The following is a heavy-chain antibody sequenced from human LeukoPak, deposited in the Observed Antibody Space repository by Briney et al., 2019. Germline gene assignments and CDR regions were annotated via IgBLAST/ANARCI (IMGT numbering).Heavy chain of an antibody. D-gene: IGHD6-19*01. CDR2: VYPGDSDS. Sequence: RSGESLKISCKGSGYSFTTYWIGWVRQLPGKGLEWMGTVYPGDSDSRYSQSFQGQVIISADKSINTAYLQRKSLKASDTATYYCATGIKVAGTGMDVWGQGTTVTVSS. CDR1: GYSFTTYW. V-gene: IGHV5-51*01. J-gene: IGHJ6*02. CDR3: ATGIKVAGTGMDV.